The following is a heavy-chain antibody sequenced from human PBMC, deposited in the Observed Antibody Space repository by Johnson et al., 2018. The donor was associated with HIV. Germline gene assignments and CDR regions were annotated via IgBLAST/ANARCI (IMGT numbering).Heavy chain of an antibody. J-gene: IGHJ3*02. CDR2: IYSGGST. V-gene: IGHV3-66*02. CDR3: AKDYYGSGSKHDAFDM. CDR1: GFTVSSNY. Sequence: VQLVESGGGLVQPGGSLRLSCAASGFTVSSNYMSWVRQAPGKGLEWVSVIYSGGSTYYADSVKGRFTISRDNSKNTLYLQMNSLRAEDTAVYYCAKDYYGSGSKHDAFDMWGQGTLVTVSS. D-gene: IGHD3-10*01.